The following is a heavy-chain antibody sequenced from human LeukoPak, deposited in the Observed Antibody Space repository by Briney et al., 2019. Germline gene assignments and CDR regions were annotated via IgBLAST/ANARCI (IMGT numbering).Heavy chain of an antibody. J-gene: IGHJ5*02. CDR1: GGSISSYY. CDR2: IYYSGST. D-gene: IGHD3-3*01. Sequence: KSSETLSLTCTVSGGSISSYYWSWIRQPPGKGLEWIGYIYYSGSTNYNPSLKSRVTISVDTSKNQFSLKLSSVTAADTAVYYCARWALYDGNWFDPWGQGTLVTVSS. CDR3: ARWALYDGNWFDP. V-gene: IGHV4-59*01.